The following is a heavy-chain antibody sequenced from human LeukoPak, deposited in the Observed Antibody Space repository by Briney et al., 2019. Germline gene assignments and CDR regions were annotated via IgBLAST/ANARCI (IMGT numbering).Heavy chain of an antibody. Sequence: ASVKVSCKASGYTFTSYGISWVRQAPGQGLEWMGGIIPIFGTANYAQKFQGRVTITADKSTSTAYMELSSLRSEDTAVYYCARGGDGYNLDYYYYMDVWGKGTTVTVSS. J-gene: IGHJ6*03. D-gene: IGHD5-24*01. CDR3: ARGGDGYNLDYYYYMDV. V-gene: IGHV1-69*06. CDR1: GYTFTSYG. CDR2: IIPIFGTA.